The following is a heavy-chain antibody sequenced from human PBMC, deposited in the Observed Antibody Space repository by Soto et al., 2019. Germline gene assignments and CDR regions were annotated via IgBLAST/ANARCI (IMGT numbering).Heavy chain of an antibody. Sequence: EVQLVESGEGLVQPGGSLRLSCAASGFTFSRYDMYWVRQATGKGLEWVSAIGTAADTYYPASVQGRFIISRENAKNSLYLQMNSLRAGDTAVYYCVRARGGEYFGEQLSWGQGTLVTVSS. D-gene: IGHD3-10*01. CDR2: IGTAADT. CDR1: GFTFSRYD. J-gene: IGHJ4*02. CDR3: VRARGGEYFGEQLS. V-gene: IGHV3-13*04.